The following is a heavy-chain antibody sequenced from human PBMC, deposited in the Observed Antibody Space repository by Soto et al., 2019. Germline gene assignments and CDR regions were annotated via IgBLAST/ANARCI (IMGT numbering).Heavy chain of an antibody. Sequence: GASVKVSCKASGGTFSSYAISWVRQAPGQGLEWMGGIIPIFGTANYAQKFQGRVTITADESTSTAYMELSSLRSEDTAVYYCASSRNRFGHFAPPANYYYYGMDVWGQGTTVTVSS. CDR2: IIPIFGTA. J-gene: IGHJ6*02. CDR3: ASSRNRFGHFAPPANYYYYGMDV. D-gene: IGHD3-3*01. CDR1: GGTFSSYA. V-gene: IGHV1-69*13.